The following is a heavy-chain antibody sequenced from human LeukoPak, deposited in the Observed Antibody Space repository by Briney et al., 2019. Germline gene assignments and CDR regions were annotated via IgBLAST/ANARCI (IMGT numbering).Heavy chain of an antibody. CDR3: AREVIAAAGTVYYFDY. Sequence: PSETLSLTCTVSGGSISSYYWSWIRQPPGKGLEWIGYIYYSGSTNYNPSLKSRVTMSVDTSKNQFSLKLSSVTAADTAVYYCAREVIAAAGTVYYFDYWGQGTLVTVSS. V-gene: IGHV4-59*12. J-gene: IGHJ4*02. D-gene: IGHD6-13*01. CDR1: GGSISSYY. CDR2: IYYSGST.